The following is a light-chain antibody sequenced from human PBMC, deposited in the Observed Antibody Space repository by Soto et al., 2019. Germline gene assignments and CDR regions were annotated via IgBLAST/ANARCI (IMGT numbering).Light chain of an antibody. CDR3: GSWDSSMSADV. V-gene: IGLV1-51*01. J-gene: IGLJ1*01. Sequence: QSVLTQPPSVSAAPGQRVTISCSGSSSNIGGNSVSWYQQLPGTAPKLLIYDDDKRPSGIPDRFSGSKSGTSATLGITGFQTGDEADYYWGSWDSSMSADVFGTGTKVTVL. CDR2: DDD. CDR1: SSNIGGNS.